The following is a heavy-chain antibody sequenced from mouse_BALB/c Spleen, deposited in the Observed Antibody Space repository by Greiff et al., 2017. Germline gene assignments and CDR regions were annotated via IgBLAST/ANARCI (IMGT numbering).Heavy chain of an antibody. CDR1: GYTFTDYN. J-gene: IGHJ4*01. V-gene: IGHV1S29*02. CDR2: IYPYNGGT. CDR3: ARYDGYYDYYAMDY. D-gene: IGHD2-3*01. Sequence: EVKLQQSGPELVKPGASVKISCKASGYTFTDYNMHWVKQSHGKSLEWIGYIYPYNGGTGYNQKFKSKATLTVDNSSSTAYMELRSLTSEDSAVYYCARYDGYYDYYAMDYWGQGTSVTVSS.